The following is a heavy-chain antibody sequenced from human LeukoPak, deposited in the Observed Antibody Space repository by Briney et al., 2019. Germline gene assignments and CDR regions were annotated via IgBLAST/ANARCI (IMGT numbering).Heavy chain of an antibody. CDR3: AKVANYGDPRYYGMDV. CDR2: ISSSSSYT. CDR1: GFTFSDYY. D-gene: IGHD4-17*01. V-gene: IGHV3-11*06. J-gene: IGHJ6*02. Sequence: PGGSLRLSCAASGFTFSDYYMSWIRQAPGKGLEWVSYISSSSSYTNYADSVKGRFTISRDNAKNSLYLQMNSLRAEDTAVYYCAKVANYGDPRYYGMDVWGQGTTVTVSS.